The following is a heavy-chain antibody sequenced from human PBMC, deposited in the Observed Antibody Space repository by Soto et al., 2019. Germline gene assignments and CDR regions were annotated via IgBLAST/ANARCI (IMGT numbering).Heavy chain of an antibody. J-gene: IGHJ6*02. CDR3: ARPSKMYTSSSCGMDV. V-gene: IGHV3-48*02. CDR2: ISSSGSTT. D-gene: IGHD6-6*01. Sequence: GGSLRLSCAASGFTFSSYSMNWVRQAPGKGLQWVSYISSSGSTTYYADSVRGRFTISRDNAKNSLYLQMNSLRDEDTAVYYCARPSKMYTSSSCGMDVWGQGTTVTGS. CDR1: GFTFSSYS.